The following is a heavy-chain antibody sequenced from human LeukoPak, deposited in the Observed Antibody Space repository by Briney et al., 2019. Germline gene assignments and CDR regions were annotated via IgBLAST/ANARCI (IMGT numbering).Heavy chain of an antibody. CDR2: ISYDGRNK. J-gene: IGHJ4*02. CDR3: ARDLDSSGWYGYFDY. V-gene: IGHV3-30*03. D-gene: IGHD6-19*01. Sequence: GRSLRLSCAASGFTFSSYGMHWVRQAPGKGLEWVAVISYDGRNKYYADSVKGRFTISRDTSKNTLYLQMNRLRAEDTAVYYCARDLDSSGWYGYFDYWGQGTLVTVSS. CDR1: GFTFSSYG.